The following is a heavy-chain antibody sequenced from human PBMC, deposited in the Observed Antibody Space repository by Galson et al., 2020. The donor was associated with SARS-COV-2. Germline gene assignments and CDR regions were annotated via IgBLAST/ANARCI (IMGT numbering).Heavy chain of an antibody. CDR3: ARTARSLDD. J-gene: IGHJ6*02. CDR1: GDSINSYY. CDR2: IYQSGDT. V-gene: IGHV4-59*01. Sequence: SETLSLTCTVSGDSINSYYWSWIRQPPGKGLEWIGYIYQSGDTDSNPSLKSRLIILIDTSKNQFSLTLRSVTPADTAVYYCARTARSLDDWGQGITVTVSS. D-gene: IGHD6-6*01.